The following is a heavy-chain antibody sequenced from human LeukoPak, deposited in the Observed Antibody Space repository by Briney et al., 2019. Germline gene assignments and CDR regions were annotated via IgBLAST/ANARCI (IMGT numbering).Heavy chain of an antibody. CDR2: ISSSSSTI. Sequence: SGGSLRLSCAASGFTFSSYSMNWVRQAPGKGLEWVSYISSSSSTIYYADSVKGRFTISRDNAKNSLYLQMNSLRAEDTAVYYCARGPAHSYGLYYFDYWGQGTLVTVSS. D-gene: IGHD5-18*01. CDR3: ARGPAHSYGLYYFDY. V-gene: IGHV3-48*01. CDR1: GFTFSSYS. J-gene: IGHJ4*02.